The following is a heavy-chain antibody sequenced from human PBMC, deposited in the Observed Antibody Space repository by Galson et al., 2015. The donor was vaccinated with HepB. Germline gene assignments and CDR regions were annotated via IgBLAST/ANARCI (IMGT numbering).Heavy chain of an antibody. Sequence: ETLSLTCTVSGGSISSYYWTWIRQPPGKGLEWIGYIDYSGSTTYNPSLRGRVIISVDKSKNEFSLKLSSVTAADTAVYYCASGLGSDYFDYWGQGALVTVSS. J-gene: IGHJ4*02. D-gene: IGHD1-26*01. CDR1: GGSISSYY. CDR2: IDYSGST. V-gene: IGHV4-59*01. CDR3: ASGLGSDYFDY.